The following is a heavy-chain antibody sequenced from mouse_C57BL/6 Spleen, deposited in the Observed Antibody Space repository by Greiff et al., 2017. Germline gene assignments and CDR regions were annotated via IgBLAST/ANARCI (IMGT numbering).Heavy chain of an antibody. Sequence: QVQLQQPGAELVKPGASVKLSCKASGYTFTSYWMHWVKQRPGRGLGWIGRIDPNSGGTKYNEKFKSKATLTVYKPSSTAYMQLSSLTSEDSAVYYCARSTVAFYWYFDVWGTGTTVTVSS. V-gene: IGHV1-72*01. CDR1: GYTFTSYW. CDR3: ARSTVAFYWYFDV. CDR2: IDPNSGGT. J-gene: IGHJ1*03. D-gene: IGHD1-1*01.